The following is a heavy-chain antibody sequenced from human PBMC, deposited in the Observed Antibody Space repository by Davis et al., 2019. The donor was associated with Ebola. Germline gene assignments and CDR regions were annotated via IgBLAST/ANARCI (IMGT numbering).Heavy chain of an antibody. CDR2: INAGNGNT. J-gene: IGHJ5*02. V-gene: IGHV1-3*01. Sequence: AASVKVSCKTSGGTFSSYTISWVRQAPGQRLEWMGWINAGNGNTKYSQKFQGRVTITRDTSASTAYMELSSLRSEDTAVYYCARGPRITGTPKNWFDPWGQGTLVTVSS. D-gene: IGHD1/OR15-1a*01. CDR1: GGTFSSYT. CDR3: ARGPRITGTPKNWFDP.